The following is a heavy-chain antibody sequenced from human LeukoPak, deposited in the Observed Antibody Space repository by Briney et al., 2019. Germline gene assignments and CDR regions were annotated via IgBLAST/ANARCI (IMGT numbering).Heavy chain of an antibody. CDR3: ARVDHDFWIFDQ. CDR1: GFNVISHF. CDR2: IYSSGRT. J-gene: IGHJ4*02. Sequence: GGSLRLSCVASGFNVISHFMSWVRQAPGKGLEWVAVIYSSGRTHYADPVKGRFTISRENSKNTVFLQMNSLRVEDTAVYFCARVDHDFWIFDQWGQGALVPVSS. V-gene: IGHV3-53*01. D-gene: IGHD3/OR15-3a*01.